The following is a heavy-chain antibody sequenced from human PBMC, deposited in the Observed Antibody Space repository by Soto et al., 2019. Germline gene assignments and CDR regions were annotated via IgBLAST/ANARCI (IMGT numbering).Heavy chain of an antibody. V-gene: IGHV1-69*13. CDR2: IIPIFGTA. Sequence: SVKVSCKASGGTFSSYAISWVRQAPGQGLEWMGGIIPIFGTANYAQKFQGRVTITADESTSTAYMELSSLRSEDTAVYYCARDRLRASVAGTGGYNWFDPWGQGTLVTVSS. CDR3: ARDRLRASVAGTGGYNWFDP. J-gene: IGHJ5*02. D-gene: IGHD6-19*01. CDR1: GGTFSSYA.